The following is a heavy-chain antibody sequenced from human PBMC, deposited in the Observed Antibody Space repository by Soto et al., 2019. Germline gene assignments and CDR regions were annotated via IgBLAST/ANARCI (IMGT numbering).Heavy chain of an antibody. CDR3: AGLSTKWLRDAFDI. V-gene: IGHV1-58*01. J-gene: IGHJ3*02. Sequence: SVKVSCMASGFTLTNSAVQGVRQARGQRLEWIGWVVVGSGNRNYAQKFQERVTITTNMSTSTAYMELSSLRSEDTAVYYCAGLSTKWLRDAFDIWGQGTMVTVSS. CDR1: GFTLTNSA. D-gene: IGHD6-19*01. CDR2: VVVGSGNR.